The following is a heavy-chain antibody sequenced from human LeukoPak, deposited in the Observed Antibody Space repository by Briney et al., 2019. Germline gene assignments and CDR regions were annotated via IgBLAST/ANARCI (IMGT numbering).Heavy chain of an antibody. V-gene: IGHV3-74*01. Sequence: PGGSLRLSCAVSGATFSTFWMHWVRQVQGKGPAWVSRTNPDGSRVDYADSVKGRFTISRDNARDTLYLQMNSLRVEDTAMYYCAFDFGGYSDTWGQGTLVTVSS. J-gene: IGHJ5*02. CDR2: TNPDGSRV. CDR3: AFDFGGYSDT. D-gene: IGHD3-10*01. CDR1: GATFSTFW.